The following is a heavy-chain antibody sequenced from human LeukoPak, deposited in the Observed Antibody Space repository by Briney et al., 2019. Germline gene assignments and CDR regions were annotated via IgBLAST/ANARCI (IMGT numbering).Heavy chain of an antibody. CDR2: MNPNSGNT. Sequence: ASVKVSCTASGYTFTSYDINWVRQATGQGLEWMGWMNPNSGNTGYAQKFQGRVTMTRNTSISTAYMELSSLRSEDTAVYYCARGPPLRYFDWSYYYCGMDVWGQGTTVTVSS. CDR3: ARGPPLRYFDWSYYYCGMDV. V-gene: IGHV1-8*01. J-gene: IGHJ6*02. CDR1: GYTFTSYD. D-gene: IGHD3-9*01.